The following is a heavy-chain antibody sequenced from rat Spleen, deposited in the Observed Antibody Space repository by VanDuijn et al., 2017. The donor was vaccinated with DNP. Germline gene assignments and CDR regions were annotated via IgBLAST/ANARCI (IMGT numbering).Heavy chain of an antibody. CDR3: VRWYNSGHYFDY. D-gene: IGHD4-3*01. CDR2: ISYDGGST. Sequence: EVQLVESGGGLVQPGRSLKLSCAASGFTFSDYYMAWVRQAPTKGLEWVAYISYDGGSTYYGDSVKGRFTISRDNAKNTLYLQMNSLRSEDMATYYCVRWYNSGHYFDYWGQGVMVTVSS. CDR1: GFTFSDYY. J-gene: IGHJ2*01. V-gene: IGHV5-22*01.